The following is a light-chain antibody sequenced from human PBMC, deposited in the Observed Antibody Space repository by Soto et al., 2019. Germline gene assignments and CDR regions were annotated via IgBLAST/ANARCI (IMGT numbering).Light chain of an antibody. Sequence: DIQMTQSPSTLSASVGDRVTITCRASQSISNWLAWYQQKPGRAPKLLISKASSLESGVPSRFSGSGFGTEFTLTISSLQPDDFATYYCQQYNSYRAFGQGTTGDIK. CDR1: QSISNW. J-gene: IGKJ1*01. CDR2: KAS. V-gene: IGKV1-5*03. CDR3: QQYNSYRA.